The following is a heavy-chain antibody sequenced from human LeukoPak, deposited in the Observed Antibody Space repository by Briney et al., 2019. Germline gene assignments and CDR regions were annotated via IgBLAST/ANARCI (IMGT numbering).Heavy chain of an antibody. CDR2: FDPEDGET. Sequence: ASVKVSCKASGYTFTSYYMHWVRQAPGKGLEWMGGFDPEDGETIYAQKFQGRVTMTEDTSTDTAYMELSSLRSEDTAVYYCATDSDDSSRDDAFDIWGQGTMVTVSS. CDR1: GYTFTSYY. CDR3: ATDSDDSSRDDAFDI. D-gene: IGHD3-22*01. J-gene: IGHJ3*02. V-gene: IGHV1-24*01.